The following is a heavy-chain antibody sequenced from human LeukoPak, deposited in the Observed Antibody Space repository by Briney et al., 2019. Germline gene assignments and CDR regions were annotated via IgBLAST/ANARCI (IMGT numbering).Heavy chain of an antibody. CDR1: GFTFSSYE. D-gene: IGHD7-27*01. CDR3: VRDSSWDFDY. J-gene: IGHJ4*02. CDR2: ISSSGSTI. Sequence: GGSLRLSCAASGFTFSSYEMNWVRQAPGKGLEWVSYISSSGSTIYYADSVKGRFTISRDNAKNSLYLQMNSLRAEDTAVYYCVRDSSWDFDYWGQGTLVTVSS. V-gene: IGHV3-48*03.